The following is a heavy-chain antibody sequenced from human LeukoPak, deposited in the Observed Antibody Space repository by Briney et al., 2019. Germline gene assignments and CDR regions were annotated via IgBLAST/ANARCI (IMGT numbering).Heavy chain of an antibody. CDR3: ARDSVAKKNYYYYYGMDV. CDR2: ISYDGSNK. V-gene: IGHV3-30-3*01. J-gene: IGHJ6*02. D-gene: IGHD5-12*01. Sequence: GGSLRLSCAASGFTFSSYAMHWVRQAPGKGLEWVAVISYDGSNKYYADSVKGRFTISRGNSKNTLYLQMNSLRAEDTAVYYCARDSVAKKNYYYYYGMDVWGQGTTVTVSS. CDR1: GFTFSSYA.